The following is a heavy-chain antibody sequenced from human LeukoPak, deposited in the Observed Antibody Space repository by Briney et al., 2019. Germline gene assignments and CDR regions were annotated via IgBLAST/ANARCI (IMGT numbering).Heavy chain of an antibody. CDR1: GGSISSYY. J-gene: IGHJ3*02. Sequence: SETLSLTCTVSGGSISSYYWSWIRQPAGKGLEWIGRIYTSGSTNYNPSLKSRVTMSVDTSKNQFSLHLTAVTAADAAVYFCAGYNFGRRAFDIWGQGTMVSVSS. V-gene: IGHV4-4*07. CDR2: IYTSGST. CDR3: AGYNFGRRAFDI. D-gene: IGHD1-1*01.